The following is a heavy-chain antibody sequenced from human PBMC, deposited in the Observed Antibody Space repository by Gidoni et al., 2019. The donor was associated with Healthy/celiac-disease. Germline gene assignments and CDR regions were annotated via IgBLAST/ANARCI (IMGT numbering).Heavy chain of an antibody. CDR2: ISAYNGNT. Sequence: QVQLVQSGAEVKKPGASVKVSCKASGYTFTSYGISWVRQATGQGLAWMGWISAYNGNTNYAQKLQGRVTMTTDTSTSTAYMELRSLRSDDTAVYYCARDPGLAAQARYYYYYYGMDVWGQGTTVTVSS. J-gene: IGHJ6*02. V-gene: IGHV1-18*01. D-gene: IGHD2-15*01. CDR3: ARDPGLAAQARYYYYYYGMDV. CDR1: GYTFTSYG.